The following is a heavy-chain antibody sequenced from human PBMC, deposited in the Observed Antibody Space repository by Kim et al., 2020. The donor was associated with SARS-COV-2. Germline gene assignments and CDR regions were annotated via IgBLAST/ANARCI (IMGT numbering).Heavy chain of an antibody. CDR2: IYHSGST. D-gene: IGHD3-3*01. J-gene: IGHJ5*02. CDR3: ARVQNDVLRFLEWLVWFDP. Sequence: SETLSLTCTVSGYSISSGYYWGWIRQPPGKGLEWIGSIYHSGSTYYNPSLKSRVTISVDTSKNQFSLKLSSVTAADTAVDYCARVQNDVLRFLEWLVWFDPWGQGTLVTVSS. CDR1: GYSISSGYY. V-gene: IGHV4-38-2*02.